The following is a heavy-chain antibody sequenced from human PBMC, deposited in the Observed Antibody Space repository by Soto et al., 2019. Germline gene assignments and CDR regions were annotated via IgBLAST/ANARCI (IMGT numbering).Heavy chain of an antibody. J-gene: IGHJ6*02. V-gene: IGHV3-30*18. Sequence: QVQLVESGGGVVQPGRSLRLSCAASGFTFSSYGMHWVRQAPGKGLEWVAVISYDGSNKYYADSVKGRFTISRDNSKNTLYLQMNSLIAEDTAVYYCAKDGYSSSWYVRYYYYYGMDVWGQGTTVTVSS. CDR2: ISYDGSNK. CDR1: GFTFSSYG. CDR3: AKDGYSSSWYVRYYYYYGMDV. D-gene: IGHD6-13*01.